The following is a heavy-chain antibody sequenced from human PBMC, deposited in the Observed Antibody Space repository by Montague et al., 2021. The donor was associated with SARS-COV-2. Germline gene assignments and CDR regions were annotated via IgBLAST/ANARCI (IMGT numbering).Heavy chain of an antibody. D-gene: IGHD5-12*01. CDR3: ARGYSGYDDPTGFDP. Sequence: SETLSLTCTVSGGSISSSSYYWSWIRQPPGKGLVWIGIIYYSGSTYSNPSLKSRVTISVDTSKNHFSLKLSSVTAADTAVYYCARGYSGYDDPTGFDPWGQGTLVTVSS. CDR2: IYYSGST. CDR1: GGSISSSSYY. J-gene: IGHJ5*02. V-gene: IGHV4-39*02.